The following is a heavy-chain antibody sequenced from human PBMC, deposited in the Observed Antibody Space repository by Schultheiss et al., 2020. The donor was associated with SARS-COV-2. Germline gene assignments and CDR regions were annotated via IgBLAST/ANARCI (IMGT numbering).Heavy chain of an antibody. CDR1: GYAFSTYY. Sequence: ASVKVSCKASGYAFSTYYMHWVRQAPGQGLEWMGIINTGGNTNYAQNFHGRITVTRDTSTSTAYMELSSLTSEDTAVYYCARAWGGYYYGMDAWGQGTTVTVSS. D-gene: IGHD7-27*01. V-gene: IGHV1-46*01. J-gene: IGHJ6*02. CDR3: ARAWGGYYYGMDA. CDR2: INTGGNT.